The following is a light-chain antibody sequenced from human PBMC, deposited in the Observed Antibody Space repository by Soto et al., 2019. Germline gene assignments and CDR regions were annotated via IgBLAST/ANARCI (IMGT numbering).Light chain of an antibody. CDR2: LNSDGSH. Sequence: QLVLTQSPSASASLGASVKLTCTLSSGHSTFVIAWHQQQPEKGPRYLMKLNSDGSHTTGDWIPARFSGSSSGAERYLFISSLQSEDEADYYCQTWGTGIQVFGGGTKLTAL. V-gene: IGLV4-69*01. CDR1: SGHSTFV. CDR3: QTWGTGIQV. J-gene: IGLJ3*02.